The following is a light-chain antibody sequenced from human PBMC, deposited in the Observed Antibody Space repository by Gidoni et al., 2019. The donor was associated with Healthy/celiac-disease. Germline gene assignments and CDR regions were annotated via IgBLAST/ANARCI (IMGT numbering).Light chain of an antibody. Sequence: DIVVIQSPDSLPASLCARATINCKSSQSVLYSSNNNNYVACYQQKPGPPPKLLIYWASTRDSGLPDRFSGSGSGKDFTTTISSLQDEDAAVYYCQQYYSAPPTFGQGTKVEIK. CDR1: QSVLYSSNNNNY. CDR3: QQYYSAPPT. CDR2: WAS. J-gene: IGKJ1*01. V-gene: IGKV4-1*01.